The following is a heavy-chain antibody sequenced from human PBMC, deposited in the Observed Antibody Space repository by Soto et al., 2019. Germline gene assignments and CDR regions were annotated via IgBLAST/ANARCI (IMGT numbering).Heavy chain of an antibody. CDR1: GGNFRSEA. CDR2: IIPMFSTP. J-gene: IGHJ6*02. CDR3: ARAQFSDILTAAAYGMDF. V-gene: IGHV1-69*13. D-gene: IGHD3-9*01. Sequence: ASVKVSCKASGGNFRSEAISWVRQAPGHGLEWMGRIIPMFSTPHYAQKFQGRVTIIADESTTTVNMEMRGLTYEDTAVYYCARAQFSDILTAAAYGMDFCGQAPSLTVS.